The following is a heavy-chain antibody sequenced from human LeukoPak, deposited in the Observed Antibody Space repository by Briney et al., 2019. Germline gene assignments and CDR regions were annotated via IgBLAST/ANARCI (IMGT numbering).Heavy chain of an antibody. CDR1: GGSISSSSYY. J-gene: IGHJ2*01. V-gene: IGHV4-39*07. Sequence: SETLSLTCTVSGGSISSSSYYWGWIRQPPGKGLEWIGSIYYSGSTYYNPSLKSRVTISVDTSKNQFSLKLSSVTAADTAVYYCARGLRVVPARRYFDLWGRGTLVTVSS. CDR2: IYYSGST. D-gene: IGHD2-2*01. CDR3: ARGLRVVPARRYFDL.